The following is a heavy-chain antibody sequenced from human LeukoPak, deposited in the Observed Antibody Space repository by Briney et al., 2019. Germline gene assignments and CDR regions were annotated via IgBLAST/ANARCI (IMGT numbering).Heavy chain of an antibody. CDR1: GFTFSSYA. CDR2: ISGSGGRT. CDR3: AKDLSLGNNIITFWGVTDY. Sequence: GGSLRLSCAASGFTFSSYAMSWVRQAPGKGMEWVSAISGSGGRTYYADSVKGRFTISRDNSKNTLYMQMNRLRAEDTAVYYCAKDLSLGNNIITFWGVTDYWGQGTLVTVSS. J-gene: IGHJ4*02. D-gene: IGHD3-16*01. V-gene: IGHV3-23*01.